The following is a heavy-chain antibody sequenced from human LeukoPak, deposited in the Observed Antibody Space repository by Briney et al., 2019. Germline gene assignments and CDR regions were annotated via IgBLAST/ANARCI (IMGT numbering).Heavy chain of an antibody. CDR3: ATQRWYGDGLGY. J-gene: IGHJ4*02. CDR2: ISYDGSNK. Sequence: GGSLRLSCAASGFTFSSYAMHWVRQAPGKGLEWVAVISYDGSNKYYADSVKGRFTISRDNSKNTLYLQMNSLRAEDTAVYYCATQRWYGDGLGYWGQGTLVSVSS. V-gene: IGHV3-30-3*01. CDR1: GFTFSSYA. D-gene: IGHD4-17*01.